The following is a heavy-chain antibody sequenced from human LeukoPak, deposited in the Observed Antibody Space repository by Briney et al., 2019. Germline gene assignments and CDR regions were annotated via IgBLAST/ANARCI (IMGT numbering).Heavy chain of an antibody. CDR3: ARARIQLWSPLDY. CDR1: GGSISSGGYY. V-gene: IGHV4-31*03. Sequence: PSQTLSLTCTVSGGSISSGGYYWSWIRQHPGKGLEWIGYIYYSGSTYYNPSLKSRVTISVDTSKNQFSLKLSSVTAADTAVYYCARARIQLWSPLDYWGQGTLVTVSS. CDR2: IYYSGST. D-gene: IGHD5-18*01. J-gene: IGHJ4*02.